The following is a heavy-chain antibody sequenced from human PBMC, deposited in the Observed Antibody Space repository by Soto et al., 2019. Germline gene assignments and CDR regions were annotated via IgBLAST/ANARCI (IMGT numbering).Heavy chain of an antibody. J-gene: IGHJ3*02. Sequence: SVKVSCKASGGTFSSYAISWVRQAPGQGLEWMGGIIPIFGTANYAQKFQGRVTITADEPTSTAYMELSSLRSEDTAVYYCARAKRGYSYGYSPGAFDIWGQGTMVTVSS. CDR3: ARAKRGYSYGYSPGAFDI. V-gene: IGHV1-69*13. CDR2: IIPIFGTA. D-gene: IGHD5-18*01. CDR1: GGTFSSYA.